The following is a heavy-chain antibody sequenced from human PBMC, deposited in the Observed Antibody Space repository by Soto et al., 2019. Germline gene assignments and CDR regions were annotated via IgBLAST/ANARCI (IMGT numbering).Heavy chain of an antibody. J-gene: IGHJ6*02. CDR2: IYTTGST. CDR3: ASQLELRQGYYYYYGMDV. D-gene: IGHD1-7*01. V-gene: IGHV4-4*07. CDR1: GGSISTYF. Sequence: SSETLSLTCPVSGGSISTYFLSWIRQRPGGGLEWIWRIYTTGSTNYNPSLKSRVTISVDTSKNQFSLKLSSVTAADTAVYYCASQLELRQGYYYYYGMDVWGQGTTVTVSS.